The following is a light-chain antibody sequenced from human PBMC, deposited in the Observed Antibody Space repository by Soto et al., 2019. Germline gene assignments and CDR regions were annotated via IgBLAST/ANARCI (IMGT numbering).Light chain of an antibody. Sequence: QSALTQPASVSGSPGQSITISCTGTSSDVGGYNYVSWYQQHPGKAPKLMIYEVSNRPPGVSNRFSGFKSGNTASLTISGLQDEDEADYFCSSYTSSSTLVVFGGGTALTVL. V-gene: IGLV2-14*01. CDR2: EVS. J-gene: IGLJ2*01. CDR1: SSDVGGYNY. CDR3: SSYTSSSTLVV.